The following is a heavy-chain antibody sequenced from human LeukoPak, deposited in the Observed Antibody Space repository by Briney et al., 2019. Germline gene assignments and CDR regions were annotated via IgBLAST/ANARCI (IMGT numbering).Heavy chain of an antibody. CDR3: AREVDDGYNPNFDY. V-gene: IGHV4-30-4*08. Sequence: SETLSLTCTVSGGSISSGGYYWSWIRQHPGKGLEWIGYIYYSGSTYYNPSLKSRVTISVDTSKNQFSLKLSSVTAADTAVYYCAREVDDGYNPNFDYWGQGTLVTVSS. CDR2: IYYSGST. D-gene: IGHD5-24*01. CDR1: GGSISSGGYY. J-gene: IGHJ4*02.